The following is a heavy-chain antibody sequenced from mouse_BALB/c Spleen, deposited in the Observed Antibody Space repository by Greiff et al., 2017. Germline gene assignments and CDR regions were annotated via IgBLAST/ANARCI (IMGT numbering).Heavy chain of an antibody. J-gene: IGHJ1*01. CDR1: GFSLTSYG. Sequence: VQLQQSGPGLVQPSQCLSISCTASGFSLTSYGVHWVRQSPGKGLEWLGVISSDGSTDYNAPFISRLSISKDNSKSQVFFKMNSLQASDTAIYYCARDTGGSYVIDVWGEGTAVTVSS. D-gene: IGHD1-1*02. V-gene: IGHV2-4-1*01. CDR2: ISSDGST. CDR3: ARDTGGSYVIDV.